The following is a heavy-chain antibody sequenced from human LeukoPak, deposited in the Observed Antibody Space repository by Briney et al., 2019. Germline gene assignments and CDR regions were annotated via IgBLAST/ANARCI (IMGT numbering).Heavy chain of an antibody. J-gene: IGHJ5*02. CDR2: MNPNSGNT. D-gene: IGHD2-8*01. CDR3: ARGRMTPRSNWFDP. CDR1: GYTFTSYD. Sequence: GASVKVSCKASGYTFTSYDINWVRQATGLGLEWMGWMNPNSGNTGYAQKFQGRVTMTRNTSISTAYMELSSLRSEDTAVYYCARGRMTPRSNWFDPWGQGTLVTVSS. V-gene: IGHV1-8*01.